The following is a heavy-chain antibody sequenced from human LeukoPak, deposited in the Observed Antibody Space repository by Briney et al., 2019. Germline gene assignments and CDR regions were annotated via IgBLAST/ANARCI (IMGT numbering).Heavy chain of an antibody. Sequence: SETLSLTCTVSGGSISSSSYYWGWIRQPPGKGLEWIGSIYYSGSTYYNPSLKSRVTISVDTSKNQFSLKLSSVTAADTAVYYCARRPIKLVGATNPTDAFDIWGQGTMVTVSS. CDR2: IYYSGST. CDR3: ARRPIKLVGATNPTDAFDI. D-gene: IGHD1-26*01. V-gene: IGHV4-39*01. CDR1: GGSISSSSYY. J-gene: IGHJ3*02.